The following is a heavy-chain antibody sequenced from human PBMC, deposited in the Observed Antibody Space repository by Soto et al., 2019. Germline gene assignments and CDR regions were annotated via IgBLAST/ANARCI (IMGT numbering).Heavy chain of an antibody. Sequence: SETLSLTCAVSGYSISSGYYWGWIRQPPGKGLECIGTIYHSGSTNYNPSLKSRVTISVDTSKNQFSLKLSSVTAADTAVYYCARGYYGSGSYLYYYYYYGMDVWGQGTTVTVYS. V-gene: IGHV4-38-2*01. CDR3: ARGYYGSGSYLYYYYYYGMDV. CDR2: IYHSGST. D-gene: IGHD3-10*01. CDR1: GYSISSGYY. J-gene: IGHJ6*02.